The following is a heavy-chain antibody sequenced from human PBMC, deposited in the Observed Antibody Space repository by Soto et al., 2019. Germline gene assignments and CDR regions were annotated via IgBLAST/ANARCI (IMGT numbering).Heavy chain of an antibody. CDR2: IIPIFGTA. J-gene: IGHJ4*02. Sequence: SVKVSCKASAGTFISYAISWVRQAPGQGLEWMGGIIPIFGTANYAQKFQGRVTITADESTSTAYMELSSLRSEDTAVYYCARTRTYDFWSGYYRYYFDYWGQGTLVTVSS. D-gene: IGHD3-3*01. CDR3: ARTRTYDFWSGYYRYYFDY. V-gene: IGHV1-69*13. CDR1: AGTFISYA.